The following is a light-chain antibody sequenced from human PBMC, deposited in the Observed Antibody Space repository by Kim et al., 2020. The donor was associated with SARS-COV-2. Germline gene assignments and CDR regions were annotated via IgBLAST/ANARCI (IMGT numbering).Light chain of an antibody. CDR3: NSRDSSGNHWV. CDR1: SLRRYY. V-gene: IGLV3-19*01. Sequence: SSELTQDPAVSVALGQTVRITCQGDSLRRYYASWYQQKPGQAPVLVIYGKNNRPSGIPDRFSGSSSGNTASLTITGAQAEDEADYYCNSRDSSGNHWVFGGGPQLTV. J-gene: IGLJ3*02. CDR2: GKN.